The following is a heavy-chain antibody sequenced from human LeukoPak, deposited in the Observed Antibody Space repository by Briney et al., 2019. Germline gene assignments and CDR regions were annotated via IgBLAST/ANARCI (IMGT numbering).Heavy chain of an antibody. V-gene: IGHV3-30-3*01. CDR1: GFTFSNYA. Sequence: GGSLRLSCAASGFTFSNYAMHWVRQAPGKGLEWVTVIGYDGGNIHYADSVKGRFTISRDNSKNTLYLQMNSLRAEDTAVYYCAKDLWFGELSNGMDVWGQGTTVTVSS. J-gene: IGHJ6*02. D-gene: IGHD3-10*01. CDR3: AKDLWFGELSNGMDV. CDR2: IGYDGGNI.